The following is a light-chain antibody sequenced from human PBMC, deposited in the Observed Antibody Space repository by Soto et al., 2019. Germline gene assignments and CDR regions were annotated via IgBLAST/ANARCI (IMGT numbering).Light chain of an antibody. J-gene: IGKJ1*01. V-gene: IGKV1-39*01. Sequence: IQMTQSPSSLSASVGDTFTITCRASQPIDRYLNWFQQKSGQAPKLLIYAASSLQSGVPSRFSGSGSGTDFTLTISSLQPEDFATYYCQQSYSTPRTFGQGTKVDIK. CDR2: AAS. CDR3: QQSYSTPRT. CDR1: QPIDRY.